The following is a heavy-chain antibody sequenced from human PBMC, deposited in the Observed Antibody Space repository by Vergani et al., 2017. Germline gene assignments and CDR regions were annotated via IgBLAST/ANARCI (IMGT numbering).Heavy chain of an antibody. CDR3: ARHGDYDRDVAVDI. D-gene: IGHD4-17*01. Sequence: QVQLRESGPGLVKPSETLYLTRTVSGGSISSYYWSWIRQPPGKGLEWIGYIYYSGSTNYNPSLESGVTIAVDTSQNQFSLKLSAVTAADTAVYYYARHGDYDRDVAVDIWGQGTMGTVSS. J-gene: IGHJ3*02. CDR1: GGSISSYY. CDR2: IYYSGST. V-gene: IGHV4-59*08.